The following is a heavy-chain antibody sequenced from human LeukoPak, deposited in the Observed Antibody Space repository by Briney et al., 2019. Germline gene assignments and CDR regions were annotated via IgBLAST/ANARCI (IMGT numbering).Heavy chain of an antibody. Sequence: SETLSLTCTVSGGSITSSSYYWGWIRQPPGKGLEWIGSIYFSGSTYHNPSLRSRVTISVDTSKNQFSLKLNSVTAADTAVYYCARQGILGIMGYFDYWGQGTLITVSS. V-gene: IGHV4-39*01. CDR1: GGSITSSSYY. CDR3: ARQGILGIMGYFDY. CDR2: IYFSGST. D-gene: IGHD1-26*01. J-gene: IGHJ4*02.